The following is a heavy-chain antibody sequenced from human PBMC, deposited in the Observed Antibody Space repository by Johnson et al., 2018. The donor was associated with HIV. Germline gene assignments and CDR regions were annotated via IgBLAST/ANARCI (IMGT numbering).Heavy chain of an antibody. CDR3: AKGRATAQFITYDAFDI. V-gene: IGHV3-20*04. CDR1: GFTFDDYG. Sequence: VQLVESGGGVVRPGGSLRVSCAASGFTFDDYGMNWVRQAPGKGLEWVSGINWNGDSTGYADSVKGRFTISRDNAKNSLYLQMNSLRAEDTALYYCAKGRATAQFITYDAFDIWGQGTMVTVSS. D-gene: IGHD3-10*01. CDR2: INWNGDST. J-gene: IGHJ3*02.